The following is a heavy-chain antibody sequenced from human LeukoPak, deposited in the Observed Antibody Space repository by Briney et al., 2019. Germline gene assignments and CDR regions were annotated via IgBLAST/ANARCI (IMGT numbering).Heavy chain of an antibody. Sequence: SETLSLTCTVSGGSISSYYWSWIRQPPGKGLEWIGYIYYSGSTNYNPSLKSRVTISVDTSKNQFSLKLSSVTAADTAVYYCARGSGSYSPRAFDIWGQGTMVTVSS. V-gene: IGHV4-59*01. J-gene: IGHJ3*02. CDR1: GGSISSYY. D-gene: IGHD1-26*01. CDR3: ARGSGSYSPRAFDI. CDR2: IYYSGST.